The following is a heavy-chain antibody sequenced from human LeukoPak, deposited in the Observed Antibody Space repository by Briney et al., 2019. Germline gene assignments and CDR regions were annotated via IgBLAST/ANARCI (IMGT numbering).Heavy chain of an antibody. J-gene: IGHJ5*02. CDR3: ARITGVGSNFVGCFDP. D-gene: IGHD5-24*01. Sequence: GGSLRLSCAVSGFTFSGFWMSWSRQAPGKGLEWVASINSDGSEGYYADVVKGRFTISRDNAKNSLYLQMNSLRAEDTAIYYCARITGVGSNFVGCFDPWGQGTLVTVSS. CDR2: INSDGSEG. V-gene: IGHV3-7*01. CDR1: GFTFSGFW.